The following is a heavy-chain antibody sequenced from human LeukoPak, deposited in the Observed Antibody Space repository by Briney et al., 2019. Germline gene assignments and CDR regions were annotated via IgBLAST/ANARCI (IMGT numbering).Heavy chain of an antibody. CDR1: GFTFSSYA. D-gene: IGHD2-15*01. V-gene: IGHV3-30-3*01. J-gene: IGHJ3*02. CDR3: ARGMTLRAFDI. CDR2: ISYDGSNK. Sequence: GGSLRLSCAASGFTFSSYAMHWVRQAPGKGLEWVAVISYDGSNKYYADSVKGRFTISRDNSKNTLYLQMNSLRAEDTAVYYCARGMTLRAFDIWGQGTMVTVSS.